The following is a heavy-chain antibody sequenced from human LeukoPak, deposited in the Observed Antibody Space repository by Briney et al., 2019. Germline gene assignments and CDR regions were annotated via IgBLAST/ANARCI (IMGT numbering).Heavy chain of an antibody. D-gene: IGHD6-6*01. CDR2: IYTSGST. V-gene: IGHV4-4*09. CDR3: ARLVPARRTFDY. J-gene: IGHJ4*02. CDR1: GGSISSYY. Sequence: PSETLSLTCTVSGGSISSYYWSCIRQPPGKGLEWIGYIYTSGSTNYNPSLKSRVTISVDTSKNHFSLKLSSVTAADTAVYYCARLVPARRTFDYWGQGTLVTVSS.